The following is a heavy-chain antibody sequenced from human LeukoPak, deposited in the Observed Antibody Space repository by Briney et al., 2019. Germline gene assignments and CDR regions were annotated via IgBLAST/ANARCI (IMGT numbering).Heavy chain of an antibody. D-gene: IGHD3-10*01. V-gene: IGHV3-66*01. CDR3: ARDGMVRGVTPYYYYGMDV. J-gene: IGHJ6*02. CDR2: IYSGGST. Sequence: GGSLRLSCAASGFTFSSYAMSWVRQAPGKGLEWVSVIYSGGSTYYADSVKGRFTISRDNSKNTLYLQMNSLRAEDTAVYYCARDGMVRGVTPYYYYGMDVWGQGTTVTVSS. CDR1: GFTFSSYA.